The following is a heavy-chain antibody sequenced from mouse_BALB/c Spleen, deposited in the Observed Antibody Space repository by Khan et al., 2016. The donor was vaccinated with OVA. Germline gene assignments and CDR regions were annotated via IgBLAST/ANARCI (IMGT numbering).Heavy chain of an antibody. CDR1: GYIFTNYV. V-gene: IGHV1S136*01. D-gene: IGHD4-1*01. CDR2: INPYNGGT. J-gene: IGHJ2*01. Sequence: VQLKQSGPELVKPGASVKMSYKASGYIFTNYVLHWVKQKSGQGLEWIGNINPYNGGTKYNEKFKGKATLASDKSSITAYMELSSLTSEDSAVYYCARGNWQSYYFDYWGQGTTLTLSS. CDR3: ARGNWQSYYFDY.